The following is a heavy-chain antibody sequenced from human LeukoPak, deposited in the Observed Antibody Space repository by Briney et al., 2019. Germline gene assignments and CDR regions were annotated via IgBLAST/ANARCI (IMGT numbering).Heavy chain of an antibody. V-gene: IGHV4-61*02. CDR1: GGSISSGSYY. Sequence: SETLSLTCTVSGGSISSGSYYWSWIRQPAGKGLEWIGRIYTSGSTNYNPSLKSRVTISVDTSKNQFSLKLSSVTAADTAVYYCARGLSNWWVIDYWGQGTLVTVSS. D-gene: IGHD2-8*02. CDR3: ARGLSNWWVIDY. CDR2: IYTSGST. J-gene: IGHJ4*02.